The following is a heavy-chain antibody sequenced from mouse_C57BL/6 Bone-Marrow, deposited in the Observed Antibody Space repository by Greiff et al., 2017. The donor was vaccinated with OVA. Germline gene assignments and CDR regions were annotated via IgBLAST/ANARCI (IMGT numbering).Heavy chain of an antibody. Sequence: EVKLMESGGGLVQPGGSLKLSCAASGFTFSDYGMAWVRQAPRKGPEWVAFISNLAYSIYYADTVTGRFTISRENAKNTLYLEMSSLRSEDTAMYYGARRGYDGYLYFDVWGTGTTVTVSS. V-gene: IGHV5-15*01. D-gene: IGHD2-3*01. CDR3: ARRGYDGYLYFDV. CDR2: ISNLAYSI. CDR1: GFTFSDYG. J-gene: IGHJ1*03.